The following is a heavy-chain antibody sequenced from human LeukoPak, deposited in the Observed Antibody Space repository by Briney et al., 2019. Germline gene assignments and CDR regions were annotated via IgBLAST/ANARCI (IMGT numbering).Heavy chain of an antibody. J-gene: IGHJ3*02. V-gene: IGHV3-66*01. D-gene: IGHD6-19*01. CDR3: ARGVAVAGPGNAFDI. CDR1: GFTVSPNY. CDR2: LYSGGGT. Sequence: GGSLRLSCAAPGFTVSPNYMSWVRQAPGKGLEWVSVLYSGGGTDYADSVKGRFTISRDNSKNTLYLQMNSLRAEDTAVYYCARGVAVAGPGNAFDIWGQGTMVTVSS.